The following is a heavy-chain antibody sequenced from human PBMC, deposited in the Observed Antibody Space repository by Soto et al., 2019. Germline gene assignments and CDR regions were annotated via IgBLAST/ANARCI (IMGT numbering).Heavy chain of an antibody. J-gene: IGHJ6*02. Sequence: QLQLQQSGPGLVKPSQTLSLTCAISWASVSSNLADGNWIRQSPSRGLEWLGRTYYRSKWHYAYAVSVKGRIAVNPDTSKDQFALHLNSVTPEDTAVYYCAGERQTHTGMDVLGQGTTVTVS. CDR2: TYYRSKWHY. CDR1: WASVSSNLAD. V-gene: IGHV6-1*01. CDR3: AGERQTHTGMDV.